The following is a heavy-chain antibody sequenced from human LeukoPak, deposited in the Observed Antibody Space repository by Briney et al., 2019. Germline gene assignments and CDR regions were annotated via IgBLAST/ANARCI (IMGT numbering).Heavy chain of an antibody. CDR2: IKQDGSEK. CDR1: GFTFSSYW. D-gene: IGHD3-10*01. Sequence: PGGSLRLSCAASGFTFSSYWMSWVRQAPGKGLEGVANIKQDGSEKYYVDSVKGRFTISRDNAKNSLYLQMNSLRAEDTAVYYCARGGMVRGVTQSYYYYGMDVWGQGTTVTVSS. CDR3: ARGGMVRGVTQSYYYYGMDV. J-gene: IGHJ6*02. V-gene: IGHV3-7*01.